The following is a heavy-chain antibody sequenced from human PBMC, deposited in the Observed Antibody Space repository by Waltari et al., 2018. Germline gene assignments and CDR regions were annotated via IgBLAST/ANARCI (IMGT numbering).Heavy chain of an antibody. J-gene: IGHJ2*01. CDR3: ARDYDFWSGYYSRDWYFDL. D-gene: IGHD3-3*01. CDR2: IYHSGST. CDR1: CYSISSGYY. Sequence: QVQLQESGPGLVKPSETLSLPCTVSCYSISSGYYWGWLRQPPGTGLEWIGSIYHSGSTYYNPSLKSRVTISVDTSKNQFSLKLSSVTAADTAVYYCARDYDFWSGYYSRDWYFDLWGRGTLVTVSS. V-gene: IGHV4-38-2*02.